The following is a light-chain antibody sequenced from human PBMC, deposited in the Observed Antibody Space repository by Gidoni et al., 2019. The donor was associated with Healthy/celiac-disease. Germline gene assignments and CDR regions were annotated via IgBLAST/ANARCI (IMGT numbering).Light chain of an antibody. Sequence: AIRMTQSPSSLSASTGDRVTITWRASQGISSYLAWYQQKPGKAPKLLIYAASTLQSGVPSRFSGSRSWADFTLTISCLQSEDFATDYCQQYYSYPTWTFXQXTKVEIK. CDR2: AAS. CDR3: QQYYSYPTWT. J-gene: IGKJ1*01. CDR1: QGISSY. V-gene: IGKV1-8*01.